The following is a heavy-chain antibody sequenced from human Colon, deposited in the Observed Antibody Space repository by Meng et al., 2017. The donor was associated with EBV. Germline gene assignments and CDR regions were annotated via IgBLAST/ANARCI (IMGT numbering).Heavy chain of an antibody. CDR3: ASLYGDSSVWYLDL. Sequence: VKLQESGPGLGKPSQTLSLTCTDSGGSISSGNHYWSWIRQHPGKGLEYIGYIYYSGSTYYNPSLKSRVIISVDTSKNQFSLRLNSVTAADTAVYYCASLYGDSSVWYLDLWGRGTLVTVSS. CDR1: GGSISSGNHY. J-gene: IGHJ2*01. D-gene: IGHD4-17*01. V-gene: IGHV4-31*03. CDR2: IYYSGST.